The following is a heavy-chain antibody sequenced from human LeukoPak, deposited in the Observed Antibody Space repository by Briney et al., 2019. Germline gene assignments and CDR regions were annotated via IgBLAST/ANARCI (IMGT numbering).Heavy chain of an antibody. Sequence: ASVKVSCKASGCTFTSYGISWVRQAPGQGLEWMGWISAYNGNTNYAQKLQDRVTMTTDTSTSTAYMELRSLRSDDTAVYYCARGRGDIVVVPAAIWPLADYWGQGTLVTVSS. V-gene: IGHV1-18*01. J-gene: IGHJ4*02. CDR1: GCTFTSYG. CDR2: ISAYNGNT. D-gene: IGHD2-2*01. CDR3: ARGRGDIVVVPAAIWPLADY.